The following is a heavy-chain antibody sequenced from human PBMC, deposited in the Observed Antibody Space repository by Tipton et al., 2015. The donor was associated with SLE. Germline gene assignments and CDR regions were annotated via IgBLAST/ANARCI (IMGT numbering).Heavy chain of an antibody. Sequence: TLSLTCTVSGGSISSSSYYWGWIRQPPGKGLEWIGEVKLGETTNYNPSLESRVTISIDTSKNQLSLKLTSVTAADTALYYCARGVAHYYDSESFDIWGQGTMVTVSS. J-gene: IGHJ3*02. V-gene: IGHV4-39*07. CDR3: ARGVAHYYDSESFDI. D-gene: IGHD3-22*01. CDR1: GGSISSSSYY. CDR2: VKLGETT.